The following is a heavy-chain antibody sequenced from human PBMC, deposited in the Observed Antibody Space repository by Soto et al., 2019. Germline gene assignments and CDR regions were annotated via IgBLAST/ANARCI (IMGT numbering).Heavy chain of an antibody. CDR2: ISGSSDTI. Sequence: EVPLVASGGGLIQRGGSVRLSCAASGFSLSPYSMNWVRQAARKGLEWISYISGSSDTINYADSVKGRFTISRDNTKNSLYLQMNSLRDEDTAVYYCARGFDLQYGMDVWGQGTTVTVSS. CDR3: ARGFDLQYGMDV. D-gene: IGHD3-10*01. J-gene: IGHJ6*02. CDR1: GFSLSPYS. V-gene: IGHV3-48*02.